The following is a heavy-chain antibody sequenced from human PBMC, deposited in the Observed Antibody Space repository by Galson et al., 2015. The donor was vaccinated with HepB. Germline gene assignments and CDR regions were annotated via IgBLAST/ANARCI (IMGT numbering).Heavy chain of an antibody. V-gene: IGHV1-69*13. Sequence: SVKVSCKASGGTFSSYAISWVRQAPGQGLEWMGGIIPIFGTANYAQKFQGRVTTTADESTSTAYMELSSLRSEDTAVYYCARGPFGIVGAHYFDYWGQGTLVTVSS. CDR1: GGTFSSYA. CDR3: ARGPFGIVGAHYFDY. J-gene: IGHJ4*02. CDR2: IIPIFGTA. D-gene: IGHD1-26*01.